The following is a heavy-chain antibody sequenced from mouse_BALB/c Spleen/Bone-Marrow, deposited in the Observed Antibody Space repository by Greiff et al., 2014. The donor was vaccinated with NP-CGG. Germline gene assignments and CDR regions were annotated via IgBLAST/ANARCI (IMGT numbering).Heavy chain of an antibody. V-gene: IGHV1-62-2*01. CDR1: GYTFTEYI. Sequence: LEESGAELVKPGASVKLYCKASGYTFTEYIIHWVKQRSGQGLEWIGWFYPESGSIKYNEKFKDKATLTADKSSSTVYMELSRLTSEDSAVYFCARHEDRLRAWFAYWGQGTLVTVSA. D-gene: IGHD3-2*02. CDR2: FYPESGSI. CDR3: ARHEDRLRAWFAY. J-gene: IGHJ3*01.